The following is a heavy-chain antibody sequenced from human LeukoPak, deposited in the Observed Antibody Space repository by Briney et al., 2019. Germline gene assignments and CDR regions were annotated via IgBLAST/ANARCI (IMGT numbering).Heavy chain of an antibody. CDR3: ARDAGGAIVVVPAVPDY. J-gene: IGHJ4*02. V-gene: IGHV1-18*01. D-gene: IGHD2-2*01. Sequence: ASVKVSCKASGYTFTSYGISWVRQAPGQGLEWMGWINTYNGNTNYAQKLQGRVTMTTDTSTSTAYMELRSLRSDDTAVYYCARDAGGAIVVVPAVPDYWGQGTLVTVSS. CDR2: INTYNGNT. CDR1: GYTFTSYG.